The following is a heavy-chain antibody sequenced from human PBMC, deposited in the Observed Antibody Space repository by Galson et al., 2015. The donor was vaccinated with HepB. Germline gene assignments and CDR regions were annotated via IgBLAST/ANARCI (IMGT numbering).Heavy chain of an antibody. Sequence: QSGAEVKKPGESLTVSCKTSGYTFTNNWITWVRQVSGKGLEWVGRIDSADSYNDYSPSFPGHVIISLDKSIRTAYLQWSSLKASDTAIYYCARGRGWVDYWGQGTLVTVSS. CDR3: ARGRGWVDY. CDR1: GYTFTNNW. V-gene: IGHV5-10-1*01. CDR2: IDSADSYN. D-gene: IGHD6-19*01. J-gene: IGHJ4*02.